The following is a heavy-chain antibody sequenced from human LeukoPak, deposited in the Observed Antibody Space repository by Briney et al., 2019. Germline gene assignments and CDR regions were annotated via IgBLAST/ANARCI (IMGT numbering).Heavy chain of an antibody. V-gene: IGHV1-2*02. D-gene: IGHD2-2*01. J-gene: IGHJ6*03. CDR3: ASADCSSTSCFNYYYYYMDV. Sequence: ASVKVSCKASGYTFTGYYMHWVRQAPGQGLEWMGWINPNSGGTNYAQKFQGRVTMTRDTSISTAYMELSRLRSDDTAVYYCASADCSSTSCFNYYYYYMDVWGKGTTVTVSS. CDR2: INPNSGGT. CDR1: GYTFTGYY.